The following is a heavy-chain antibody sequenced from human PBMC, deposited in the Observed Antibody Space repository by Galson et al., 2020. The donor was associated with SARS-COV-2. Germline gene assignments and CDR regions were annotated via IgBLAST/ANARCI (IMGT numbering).Heavy chain of an antibody. D-gene: IGHD2-8*01. CDR3: ARELGYCTNGVCRRGAFDI. J-gene: IGHJ3*02. Sequence: SETLSLTCTVSGGSISSGGYYWSWIRQHPGKGLEWIGYIYYSGSTYYNPSLKSRVTISVDTSKNQFSLKLSSVTAADTAVYYCARELGYCTNGVCRRGAFDIWGQGTMVTVSS. V-gene: IGHV4-31*03. CDR1: GGSISSGGYY. CDR2: IYYSGST.